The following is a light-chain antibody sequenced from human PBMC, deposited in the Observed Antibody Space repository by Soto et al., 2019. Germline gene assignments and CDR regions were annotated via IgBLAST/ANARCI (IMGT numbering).Light chain of an antibody. CDR3: QQYGSSPYT. Sequence: EILMTQSPATLSVSPGETATLSCRASQSVSSSYLAWYQQKRGQAPRLLIYGASSRATGIPDRFSGSASGTDFTLTISRLEPEDFAVYYCQQYGSSPYTFGQGTRLEI. J-gene: IGKJ5*01. CDR2: GAS. V-gene: IGKV3-20*01. CDR1: QSVSSSY.